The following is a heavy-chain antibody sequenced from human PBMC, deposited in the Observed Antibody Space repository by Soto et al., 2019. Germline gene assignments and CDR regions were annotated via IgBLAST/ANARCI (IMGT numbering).Heavy chain of an antibody. CDR2: INPSGGST. J-gene: IGHJ5*02. V-gene: IGHV1-46*01. Sequence: ASVKVSCKASGYTFTSYYMHWVRQAPGQGLEWMGIINPSGGSTSYAQKFQGRVTMTRDTSTSTVYMELSSLRSEDTAVYYCALERHHDYWDVWRAGSGFDTWGQGTLVTVSS. D-gene: IGHD3-3*02. CDR3: ALERHHDYWDVWRAGSGFDT. CDR1: GYTFTSYY.